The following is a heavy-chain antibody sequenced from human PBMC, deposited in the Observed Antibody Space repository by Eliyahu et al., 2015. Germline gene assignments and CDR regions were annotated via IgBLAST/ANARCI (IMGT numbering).Heavy chain of an antibody. Sequence: QLQESGPGLVKPSXTLSLTCPVSGDSMGEYSWTWVRQPPRRGLEWIGYVTYSGDTKYNPSLKSRLTLSLDTSQNQVFLRLTSVTAADTAVYYCARHGPTGTYPLDHWGHGTLVTVSS. CDR2: VTYSGDT. CDR3: ARHGPTGTYPLDH. V-gene: IGHV4-59*08. D-gene: IGHD1-26*01. J-gene: IGHJ4*01. CDR1: GDSMGEYS.